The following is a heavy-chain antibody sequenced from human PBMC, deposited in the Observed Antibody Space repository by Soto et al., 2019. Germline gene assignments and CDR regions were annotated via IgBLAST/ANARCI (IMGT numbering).Heavy chain of an antibody. D-gene: IGHD2-2*01. CDR3: AKDAGYCSSTSWQSRSGGRCYHRARFDY. Sequence: QPGGSLGLSCAASGFTFSSYAMSWVRQAPGKGLEWVSAISGSGGSTYYADSVKGRFTISRDNSKNMLYLQMNSLRAEDTAVYYCAKDAGYCSSTSWQSRSGGRCYHRARFDYWGQGT. CDR2: ISGSGGST. CDR1: GFTFSSYA. J-gene: IGHJ4*02. V-gene: IGHV3-23*01.